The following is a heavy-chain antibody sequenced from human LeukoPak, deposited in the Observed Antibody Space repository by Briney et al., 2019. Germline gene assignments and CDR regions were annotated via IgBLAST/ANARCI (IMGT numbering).Heavy chain of an antibody. CDR2: IYYSGST. CDR1: GGSISSYY. CDR3: ARIPSEYYPYYYGMDV. J-gene: IGHJ6*02. V-gene: IGHV4-59*01. D-gene: IGHD3-10*01. Sequence: SETLSLTCTVSGGSISSYYWSWIRQPPGKGLEWIGYIYYSGSTNYNPSLKSRVTISVDTSKNQFSLKLSSATAADTAVYYCARIPSEYYPYYYGMDVWGQGTTVTVSS.